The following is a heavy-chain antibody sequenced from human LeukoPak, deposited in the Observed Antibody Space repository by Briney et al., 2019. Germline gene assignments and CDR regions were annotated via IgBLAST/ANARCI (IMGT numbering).Heavy chain of an antibody. D-gene: IGHD3-10*01. CDR1: GYTFTGYY. J-gene: IGHJ4*02. CDR3: ARFRGDPEAYFDY. Sequence: GASVKVSCKASGYTFTGYYMHWVRQAPGQGFEWMGRINPNSGGTNYAQKFQGRVTMTRDTSISTAYMELSRLRSDDTAVYYCARFRGDPEAYFDYWGQGTLVTVSS. CDR2: INPNSGGT. V-gene: IGHV1-2*06.